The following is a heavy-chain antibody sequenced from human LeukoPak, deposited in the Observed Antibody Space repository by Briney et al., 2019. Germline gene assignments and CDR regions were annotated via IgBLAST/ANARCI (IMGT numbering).Heavy chain of an antibody. J-gene: IGHJ3*02. V-gene: IGHV3-33*08. CDR3: AIHLGYSGYDHGGDAFDI. CDR1: GFTFSNYA. D-gene: IGHD5-12*01. CDR2: IWYDGSNK. Sequence: PGGSLRLSCAASGFTFSNYAMSWVRQAPGKGLEWVAVIWYDGSNKYYADSVKGRFTISRDNSKNTLYLQMNSLRAEDTAVYYCAIHLGYSGYDHGGDAFDIWGQGTMVTVSS.